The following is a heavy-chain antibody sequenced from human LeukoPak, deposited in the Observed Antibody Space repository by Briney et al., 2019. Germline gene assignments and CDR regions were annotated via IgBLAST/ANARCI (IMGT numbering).Heavy chain of an antibody. D-gene: IGHD3-22*01. J-gene: IGHJ6*02. CDR1: GXTFSSYG. V-gene: IGHV3-30*18. Sequence: PGGSLRLSCAASGXTFSSYGMHWVRQAPGKGLGWVAVISYDGSNKYYADSVKGRFTISRDNSKNTLYLQMNSLRAEDTAVYYCAKDRITMIVAPYYYGMDVWGQGTTVTVSS. CDR2: ISYDGSNK. CDR3: AKDRITMIVAPYYYGMDV.